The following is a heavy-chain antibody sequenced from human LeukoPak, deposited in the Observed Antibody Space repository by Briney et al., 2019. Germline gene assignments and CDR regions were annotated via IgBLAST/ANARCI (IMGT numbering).Heavy chain of an antibody. J-gene: IGHJ5*02. CDR3: ARDYGGNSGWFDP. CDR2: MKPKSGET. V-gene: IGHV1-8*01. Sequence: ASVKVSCKASGYTLTNYDINWVRQATGQGLEWMGWMKPKSGETGYAQKFQGRATMTRDTSINTAYMGLSSLTSEDTAVYYCARDYGGNSGWFDPWGQGTLVTVSS. D-gene: IGHD4-23*01. CDR1: GYTLTNYD.